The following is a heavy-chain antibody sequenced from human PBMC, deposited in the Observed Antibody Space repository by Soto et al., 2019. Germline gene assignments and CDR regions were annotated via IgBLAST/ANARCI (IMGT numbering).Heavy chain of an antibody. D-gene: IGHD2-15*01. CDR2: IIPIFGTA. V-gene: IGHV1-69*13. J-gene: IGHJ6*02. CDR3: ARDNEDCSGGSCYGGDYYYYYGMDV. CDR1: GGTFSSYA. Sequence: SVKVSCKASGGTFSSYAISWVRQAPGQGLEWMGGIIPIFGTANYAQKFQGRVTITADESTSTAYMELSSLRSEDTAVYYCARDNEDCSGGSCYGGDYYYYYGMDVWGQGTTVTVSS.